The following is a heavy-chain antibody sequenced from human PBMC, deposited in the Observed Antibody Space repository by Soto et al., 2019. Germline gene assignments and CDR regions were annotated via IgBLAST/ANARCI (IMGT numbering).Heavy chain of an antibody. CDR2: ISSSSRYI. Sequence: PGGSLRLSCATSGFTFSSYSMNWVRQAPGMGLEWVSSISSSSRYIYYADSVRGRFTISRDNAKNSLYLQINSLRAEDTAVYYSASDRLVAATSDPTYCYYGMDVWGQGTTVTVSS. D-gene: IGHD2-15*01. J-gene: IGHJ6*02. CDR1: GFTFSSYS. V-gene: IGHV3-21*01. CDR3: ASDRLVAATSDPTYCYYGMDV.